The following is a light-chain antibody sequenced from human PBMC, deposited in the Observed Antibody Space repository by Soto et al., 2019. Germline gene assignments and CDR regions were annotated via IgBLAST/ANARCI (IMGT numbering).Light chain of an antibody. Sequence: QSVLTQPPSASGTPGQMVTISRSGTSSNIGSNTVNWYQQVPGTAPKLLIYSNIHRPSGVPDRFSGSKSGTSASLAISGLQSEDEADYYCAAWDDSPNGAVFGGGTKLTVL. CDR3: AAWDDSPNGAV. CDR1: SSNIGSNT. V-gene: IGLV1-44*01. J-gene: IGLJ2*01. CDR2: SNI.